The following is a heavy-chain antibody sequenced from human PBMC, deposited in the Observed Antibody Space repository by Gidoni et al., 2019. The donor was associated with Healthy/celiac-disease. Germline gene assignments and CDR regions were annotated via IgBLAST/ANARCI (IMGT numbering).Heavy chain of an antibody. CDR1: GGSFSGYY. J-gene: IGHJ4*02. V-gene: IGHV4-34*01. Sequence: QVQLQQWGAGLLKPSETLSLTCAVYGGSFSGYYWSWIRQPPGKGLEWIGEINHSGSTNYNPSLKSRVTISVDTSKNQFSLKLSSVTAADTAVYYCARVPHAVAGLPRDYWGQGTLVTVSS. CDR3: ARVPHAVAGLPRDY. CDR2: INHSGST. D-gene: IGHD6-19*01.